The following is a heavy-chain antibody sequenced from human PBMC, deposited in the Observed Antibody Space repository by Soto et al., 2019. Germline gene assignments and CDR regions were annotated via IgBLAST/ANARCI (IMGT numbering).Heavy chain of an antibody. CDR1: GFSLSTSGVG. J-gene: IGHJ4*02. Sequence: SGPTLVNPTQTLTLTCTFSGFSLSTSGVGVGWIRQPPGKALEWLALIYWNDDKRYSPSLKSRLTITKDTSKNQVVLTMTNMDPVGTATYYCASARGYNWNYDHYFDYWGQGTLVTVSS. CDR2: IYWNDDK. D-gene: IGHD1-7*01. V-gene: IGHV2-5*01. CDR3: ASARGYNWNYDHYFDY.